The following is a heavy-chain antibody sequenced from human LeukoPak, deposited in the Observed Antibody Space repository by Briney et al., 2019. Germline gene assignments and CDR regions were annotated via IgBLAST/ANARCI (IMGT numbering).Heavy chain of an antibody. V-gene: IGHV4-34*01. CDR2: IHHSGST. Sequence: SETLSLTCAVYGGSFSGYYWSWIRQPPGKGLEWVGEIHHSGSTNYNPCLKSRGTISVNTSKNQLSLKLSSVTAADTAVYYCARGRLSAMDYWGQGTLVTVSS. D-gene: IGHD5-18*01. CDR3: ARGRLSAMDY. CDR1: GGSFSGYY. J-gene: IGHJ4*02.